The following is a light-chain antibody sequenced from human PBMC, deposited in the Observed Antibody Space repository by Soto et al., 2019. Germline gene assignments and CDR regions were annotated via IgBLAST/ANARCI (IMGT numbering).Light chain of an antibody. CDR2: EVN. CDR1: SSDIGAYDY. Sequence: QSALTQPASVSGSPGQSITISCTGTSSDIGAYDYVSWFQQYPGKAPKLIISEVNNRPSGVSNRFSGSKSGNAASLTISGLQADDEAEYFCFSLTTSWTHVFGTGTKLTVL. J-gene: IGLJ1*01. CDR3: FSLTTSWTHV. V-gene: IGLV2-14*03.